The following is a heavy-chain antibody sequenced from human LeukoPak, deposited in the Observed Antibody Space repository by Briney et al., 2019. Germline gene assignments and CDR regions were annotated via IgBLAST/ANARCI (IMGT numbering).Heavy chain of an antibody. V-gene: IGHV3-23*01. J-gene: IGHJ4*02. CDR2: ISNSGGGI. CDR3: ARPAYSSSWYYFEY. Sequence: GGSLRLSCAASGFTFSSFAMSWVRLAPGKGLEWVSSISNSGGGIYYAESVKGRFTISRDNSKNTLYLQMSSLRAEDTAIYYCARPAYSSSWYYFEYWGQGTLVTVSS. CDR1: GFTFSSFA. D-gene: IGHD6-13*01.